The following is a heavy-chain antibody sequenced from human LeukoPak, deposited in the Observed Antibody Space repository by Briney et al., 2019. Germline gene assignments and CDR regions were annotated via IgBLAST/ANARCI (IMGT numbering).Heavy chain of an antibody. CDR3: VAAPSYYYYYYGMDV. Sequence: SETLSLTCTVSGYSISSGYYWGWIRQPPGKGLEWIGSIYHSGSTYYNPSLKSRVTISVDTSKNQFSLKLSSVTAADTAVYYCVAAPSYYYYYYGMDVWGQGTTVTVSS. V-gene: IGHV4-38-2*02. CDR1: GYSISSGYY. D-gene: IGHD2-15*01. J-gene: IGHJ6*02. CDR2: IYHSGST.